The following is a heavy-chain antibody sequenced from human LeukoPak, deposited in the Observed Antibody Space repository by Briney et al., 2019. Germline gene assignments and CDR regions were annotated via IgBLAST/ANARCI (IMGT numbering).Heavy chain of an antibody. CDR2: IRYDGSNQ. D-gene: IGHD6-13*01. CDR1: GFTFSSYG. CDR3: ATSGYSSSWYVS. V-gene: IGHV3-30*02. Sequence: GGSLRLSCAASGFTFSSYGMHWVRQAPGKGLEWVAFIRYDGSNQYYADSLEGRFTISRDNSKNMLYLQMNSLRAEDTAVYYCATSGYSSSWYVSWGQGILVTVSS. J-gene: IGHJ4*02.